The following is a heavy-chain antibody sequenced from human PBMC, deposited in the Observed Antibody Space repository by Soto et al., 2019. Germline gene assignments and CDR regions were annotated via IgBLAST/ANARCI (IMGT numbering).Heavy chain of an antibody. V-gene: IGHV1-69*06. Sequence: QVQLVQSGAEVKKPGSSVKVSCKASGGTFSSYAISWVRQAPGQGLEWMGGIIPIFGTANYAQKFQGRVTITADKSTSTAYMELSSLRSEDRAVYYCARDMGLMTTVTKRFYYYYGMDVWGQGTTVTVSS. CDR2: IIPIFGTA. CDR3: ARDMGLMTTVTKRFYYYYGMDV. J-gene: IGHJ6*02. D-gene: IGHD4-17*01. CDR1: GGTFSSYA.